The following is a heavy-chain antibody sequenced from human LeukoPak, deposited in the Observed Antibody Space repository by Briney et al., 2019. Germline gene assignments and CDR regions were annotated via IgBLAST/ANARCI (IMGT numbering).Heavy chain of an antibody. CDR1: GGSLRTGHYY. D-gene: IGHD6-13*01. CDR2: ISYAGST. Sequence: SEPLSLPCTLSGGSLRTGHYYCGSVRQPAGKGLEWIGCISYAGSTYYNVSLKSRVTISVDTSNYQFSLKLSSVTAADTAVYDCARSIAAAGVYGMDVWGQGTTVTVS. CDR3: ARSIAAAGVYGMDV. V-gene: IGHV4-39*01. J-gene: IGHJ6*02.